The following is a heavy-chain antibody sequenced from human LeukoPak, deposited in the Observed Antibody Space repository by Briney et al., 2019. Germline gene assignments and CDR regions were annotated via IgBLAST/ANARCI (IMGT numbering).Heavy chain of an antibody. CDR1: GGSFSGYY. CDR3: ARGLTYYDFWSGYIRDPNWFDP. D-gene: IGHD3-3*01. Sequence: PSETLSLTCAVYGGSFSGYYWSWIRQPPGKGLEWIGYIYYSGSTNYNPSLKSRVTISVDTSKNQFSLKLSSVTAADTAVYYCARGLTYYDFWSGYIRDPNWFDPWGQGTLVTVSS. V-gene: IGHV4-59*01. CDR2: IYYSGST. J-gene: IGHJ5*02.